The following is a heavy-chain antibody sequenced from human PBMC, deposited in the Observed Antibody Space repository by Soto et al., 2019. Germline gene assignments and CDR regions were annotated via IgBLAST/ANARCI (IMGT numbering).Heavy chain of an antibody. D-gene: IGHD3-22*01. V-gene: IGHV1-69*13. J-gene: IGHJ6*02. CDR3: ANGGYYYDSSGYYTGSYYYYGMDV. Sequence: SVKVSCKASGGTFSSYAISWVRQAPGQGLEWMGGIIPIFGTANYAQKFQGRVTITADESTSTAYMELSSLRSEDTAVYYCANGGYYYDSSGYYTGSYYYYGMDVWGQGTTVTV. CDR2: IIPIFGTA. CDR1: GGTFSSYA.